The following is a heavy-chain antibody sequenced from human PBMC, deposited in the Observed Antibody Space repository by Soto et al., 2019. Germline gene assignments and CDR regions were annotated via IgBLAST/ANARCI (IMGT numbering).Heavy chain of an antibody. CDR1: GGSISSYY. CDR3: ARHGIGDSSWYFDY. CDR2: IYYSGST. J-gene: IGHJ4*02. Sequence: PSETLSLTCTVSGGSISSYYWSWIRQPPGKGLEWIGYIYYSGSTNYNPSLKSRVTISVDTSKNQFSLKLSSVTAADTAVYYCARHGIGDSSWYFDYWGQGTLVTVSS. D-gene: IGHD6-13*01. V-gene: IGHV4-59*08.